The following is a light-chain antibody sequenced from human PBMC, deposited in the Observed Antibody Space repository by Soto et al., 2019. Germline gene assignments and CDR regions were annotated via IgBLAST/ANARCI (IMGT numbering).Light chain of an antibody. CDR3: QSYDNSLSGYV. V-gene: IGLV1-40*01. Sequence: QSVLTQPPSVSGAPGQRVTICCTGTSSNIGAGYDVHWYQQLPGTAPKLLIYGNSNRPSGVPDRFSGSKSGTSASLAITGLQAEDEADYYCQSYDNSLSGYVFGTGTKLTVL. CDR2: GNS. CDR1: SSNIGAGYD. J-gene: IGLJ1*01.